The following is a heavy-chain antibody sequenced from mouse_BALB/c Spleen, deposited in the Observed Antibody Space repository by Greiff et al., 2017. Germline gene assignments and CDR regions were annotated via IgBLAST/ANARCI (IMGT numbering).Heavy chain of an antibody. D-gene: IGHD2-3*01. Sequence: EVQLQQSGAELVKPGASVKLSCTASGFNIKDTYMHWVKQRPEQGLEWIGRIDPANGNTKYDPKFQGKATITADTSSNTAYLQLSSLTSEDTAVYYCARDDGYPNYYAMDYWGQGTSVTVSS. J-gene: IGHJ4*01. CDR3: ARDDGYPNYYAMDY. CDR1: GFNIKDTY. CDR2: IDPANGNT. V-gene: IGHV14-3*02.